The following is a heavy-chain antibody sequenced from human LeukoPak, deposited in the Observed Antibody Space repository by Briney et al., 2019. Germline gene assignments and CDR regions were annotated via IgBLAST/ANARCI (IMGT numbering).Heavy chain of an antibody. D-gene: IGHD6-19*01. CDR1: GFTFSTCA. Sequence: PGGSLRLSCAASGFTFSTCAMGWVRQAPGKGLGWVSAISGSGGSTFYADSVKGRFTISRDNSKNTVYLQMGGLRAEDTALYYCARDRDSSGWFDCWGQGTLVTVSS. CDR2: ISGSGGST. CDR3: ARDRDSSGWFDC. V-gene: IGHV3-23*01. J-gene: IGHJ4*02.